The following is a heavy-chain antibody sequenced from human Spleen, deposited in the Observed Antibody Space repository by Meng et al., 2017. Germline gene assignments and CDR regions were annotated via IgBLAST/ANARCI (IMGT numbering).Heavy chain of an antibody. J-gene: IGHJ6*02. Sequence: GESLKISCAASGFTFSSYGMHWVRQAPGKGLEWVAVIWYDGSNKYYADSVKGRFTISRDNAKNSLYLQMNSLRAEDTAVYYCARGLVRVRGVIRYYYGMDVWGQGTTVTVSS. CDR2: IWYDGSNK. CDR3: ARGLVRVRGVIRYYYGMDV. D-gene: IGHD3-10*01. V-gene: IGHV3-33*01. CDR1: GFTFSSYG.